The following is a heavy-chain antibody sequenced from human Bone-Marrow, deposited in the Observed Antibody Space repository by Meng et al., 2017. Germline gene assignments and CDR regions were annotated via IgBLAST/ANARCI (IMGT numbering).Heavy chain of an antibody. CDR3: AREIRLRRDYQDV. V-gene: IGHV4-61*02. J-gene: IGHJ6*02. D-gene: IGHD5-12*01. CDR1: GGSISSGSYY. CDR2: IYTSGST. Sequence: SETLSLTCTVSGGSISSGSYYWSWIRQPAGKGLEGIGRIYTSGSTNYNPSLKSRVTISVDTSKNQFSLKLSSVTAADTAVYYCAREIRLRRDYQDVWGQGTTVTVSS.